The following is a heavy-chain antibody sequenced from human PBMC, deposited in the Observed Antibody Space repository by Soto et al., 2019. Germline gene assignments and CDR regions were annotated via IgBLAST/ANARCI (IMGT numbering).Heavy chain of an antibody. J-gene: IGHJ4*02. Sequence: QVQLVESGGGVVQPGRSLRLSCAASGFTFSSYGMHWVRQAPGKGLEWVAVISSDGSDKYYGDSVKGRFTISRDKSKSIFYLQLNTLRVEDTAVYYCARAPTSSWYGPPSVWGQGTLVTFSS. V-gene: IGHV3-33*01. CDR1: GFTFSSYG. D-gene: IGHD6-13*01. CDR2: ISSDGSDK. CDR3: ARAPTSSWYGPPSV.